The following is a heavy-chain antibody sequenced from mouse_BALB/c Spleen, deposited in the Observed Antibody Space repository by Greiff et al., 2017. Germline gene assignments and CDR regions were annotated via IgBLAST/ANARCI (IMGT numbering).Heavy chain of an antibody. D-gene: IGHD2-4*01. CDR2: ISSGGST. Sequence: EVQGVESGGGLVKPGGSLKLSCAASGFTFSSYAMSWVRQTPEKRLEWVASISSGGSTYYPDSVKGRFTISRDNARNILYLQMSSLRSEDTAMYYCARGNYDYDGYAMDYWGQGTSVTVSS. V-gene: IGHV5-6-5*01. CDR3: ARGNYDYDGYAMDY. J-gene: IGHJ4*01. CDR1: GFTFSSYA.